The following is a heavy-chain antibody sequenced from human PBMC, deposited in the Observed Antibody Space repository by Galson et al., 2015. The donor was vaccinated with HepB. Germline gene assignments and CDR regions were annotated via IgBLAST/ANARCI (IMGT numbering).Heavy chain of an antibody. Sequence: SETLSLTCTVSGGSISSYYWSWIRQPAGKGLEYIGRIYASGNTNYNPSLKSRVTMSVDTSKNQFSLHLSSVTAADTAVYYCARSDSSGYYRDWGQGTLVSVSS. CDR1: GGSISSYY. CDR3: ARSDSSGYYRD. J-gene: IGHJ4*02. CDR2: IYASGNT. V-gene: IGHV4-4*07. D-gene: IGHD3-22*01.